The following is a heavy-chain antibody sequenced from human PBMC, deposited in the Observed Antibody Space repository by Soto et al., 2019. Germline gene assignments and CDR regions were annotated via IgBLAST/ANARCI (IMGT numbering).Heavy chain of an antibody. V-gene: IGHV1-8*01. CDR2: MNPNSGNT. J-gene: IGHJ6*02. CDR3: ARVNSGSYYFDYYYYGMDV. Sequence: ASVKVSCKASGYTFTSYDINWVRQATGQGLEWMGWMNPNSGNTGYAQKFQGRVTMTRNTSISTAYMELSSLRSEDTAVYYCARVNSGSYYFDYYYYGMDVWGQGTTVTV. D-gene: IGHD1-26*01. CDR1: GYTFTSYD.